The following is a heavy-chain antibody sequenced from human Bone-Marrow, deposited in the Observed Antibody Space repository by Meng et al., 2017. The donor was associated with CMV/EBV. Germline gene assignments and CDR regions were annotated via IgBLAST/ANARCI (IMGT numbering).Heavy chain of an antibody. CDR2: INHSGST. CDR3: ARGPYGATLDY. Sequence: SETLSLTCAVYGGSFSGYYWSWIRQPPGKGLEWIGEINHSGSTNYNPSLKSQVTISVDTSKNQFSLKLSSVTAADTAVYYCARGPYGATLDYWGQGTLVTVSS. CDR1: GGSFSGYY. J-gene: IGHJ4*02. V-gene: IGHV4-34*01. D-gene: IGHD4/OR15-4a*01.